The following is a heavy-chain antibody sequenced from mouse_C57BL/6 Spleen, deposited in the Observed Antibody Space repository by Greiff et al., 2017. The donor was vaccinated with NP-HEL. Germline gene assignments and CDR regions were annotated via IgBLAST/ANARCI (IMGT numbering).Heavy chain of an antibody. CDR1: GYTFTSYW. D-gene: IGHD1-1*01. Sequence: QVQLQQPGAELVKPGASVKLSCKASGYTFTSYWMQWVKQRPGQGLEWIGEIDPSDSYTNSNPKFKGKATLTVDTASSTAYMQLSGLTSEDSAVYYCARWTVAYWYFDVWGTGTTVTVSS. V-gene: IGHV1-50*01. J-gene: IGHJ1*03. CDR2: IDPSDSYT. CDR3: ARWTVAYWYFDV.